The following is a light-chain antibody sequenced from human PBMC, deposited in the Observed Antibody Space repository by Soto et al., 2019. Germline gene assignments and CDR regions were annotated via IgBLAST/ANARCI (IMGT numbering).Light chain of an antibody. Sequence: ALTQPRSVSGSPGQSVTISCTGTSSDLGGYNFVSWYQHHPGKAPKLMIYDVSKRPSGVPDRFSGSKSGNTAALTISWLQAEDEADYYCCSYAGSYTWVFGGGTKLTVL. CDR2: DVS. CDR3: CSYAGSYTWV. CDR1: SSDLGGYNF. J-gene: IGLJ3*02. V-gene: IGLV2-11*01.